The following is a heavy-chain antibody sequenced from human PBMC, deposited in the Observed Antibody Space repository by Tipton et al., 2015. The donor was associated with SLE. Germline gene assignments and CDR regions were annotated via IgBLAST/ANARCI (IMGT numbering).Heavy chain of an antibody. J-gene: IGHJ4*02. V-gene: IGHV4-59*01. CDR1: GASISSSY. CDR2: IYYTGSA. Sequence: TLSLTCTVSGASISSSYWSWIRQPPGKGLEWIGYIYYTGSANYNPSLKSLVTISIDTSKNQFSLKVNSLTAADTAVYYCARDNSGNFLPPNYFDYWGQRALVTVSS. CDR3: ARDNSGNFLPPNYFDY. D-gene: IGHD1-26*01.